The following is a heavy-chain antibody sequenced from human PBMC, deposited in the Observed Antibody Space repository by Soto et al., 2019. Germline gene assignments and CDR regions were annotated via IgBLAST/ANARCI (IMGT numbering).Heavy chain of an antibody. D-gene: IGHD6-6*01. J-gene: IGHJ6*03. CDR1: GFTFSSYW. Sequence: GGSLRLSCAASGFTFSSYWMSWVRQAPGKGLEYVAGISSNGVDTYYANSVQGRFTISRDNSKNTVYLQMGSLRPEDMAVYYCARRARPDFYYMDVWGKGTTVTVSS. V-gene: IGHV3-64*01. CDR3: ARRARPDFYYMDV. CDR2: ISSNGVDT.